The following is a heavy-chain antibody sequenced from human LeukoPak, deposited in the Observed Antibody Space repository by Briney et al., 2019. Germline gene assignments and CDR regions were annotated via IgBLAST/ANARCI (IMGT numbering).Heavy chain of an antibody. V-gene: IGHV1-18*01. D-gene: IGHD1-20*01. Sequence: ASVKVSCKASGYTFTSYGFSWVRQAPGQGLEWMGWISAYNGNTNYAQKPQGRVTMTTDTSTSTAYMELRSLRSDDTAVYYCARESITGTTFDYWGQGTLVTVSS. CDR2: ISAYNGNT. CDR1: GYTFTSYG. CDR3: ARESITGTTFDY. J-gene: IGHJ4*02.